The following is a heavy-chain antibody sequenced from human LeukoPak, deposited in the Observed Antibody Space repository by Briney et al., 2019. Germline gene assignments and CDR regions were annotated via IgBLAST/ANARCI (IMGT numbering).Heavy chain of an antibody. D-gene: IGHD3-10*01. CDR2: INPNSGGT. CDR3: ARDLMVRGVPYYYYYMDV. CDR1: GYTFTGYY. Sequence: ASVKVSCKASGYTFTGYYMHWVRQAPGQGLEWMGWINPNSGGTNYAQKFQGRVTMTRDTSISTAYMELSRLRSDDTAVYYCARDLMVRGVPYYYYYMDVWGKGTTVTVSS. V-gene: IGHV1-2*02. J-gene: IGHJ6*03.